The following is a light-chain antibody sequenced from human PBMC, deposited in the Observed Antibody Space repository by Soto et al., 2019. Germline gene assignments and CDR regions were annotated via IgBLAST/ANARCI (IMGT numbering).Light chain of an antibody. CDR1: SSNIGSNY. CDR3: AAWDDSLSCLYV. V-gene: IGLV1-47*01. CDR2: RNN. Sequence: VGTPPPSASGNPGQRVAISCSGSSSNIGSNYVYWYQQLPGTAPKLLIYRNNQRPSGVPDLFSGSKSGTSASLAISGLRSEDEADYYCAAWDDSLSCLYVFGTGTKVT. J-gene: IGLJ1*01.